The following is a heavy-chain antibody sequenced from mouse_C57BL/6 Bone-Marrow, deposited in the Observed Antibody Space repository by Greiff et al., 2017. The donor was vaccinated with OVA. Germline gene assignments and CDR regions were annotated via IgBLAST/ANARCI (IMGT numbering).Heavy chain of an antibody. Sequence: EVQLQQSGAELVRPGASVKLSCTASGFNIKDYYMHWVKQRPEQGLEWIGRIDPEDGDTDYAPKFQGKATMTADTSSNTAYLQLSSLTSEDTAVYYCTRCYSNYVWYFDVWGTGTTVTVSS. J-gene: IGHJ1*03. V-gene: IGHV14-1*01. CDR2: IDPEDGDT. CDR1: GFNIKDYY. CDR3: TRCYSNYVWYFDV. D-gene: IGHD2-5*01.